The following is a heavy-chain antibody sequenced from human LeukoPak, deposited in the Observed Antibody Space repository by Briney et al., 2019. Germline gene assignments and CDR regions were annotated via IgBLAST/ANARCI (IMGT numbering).Heavy chain of an antibody. CDR1: GGSFSGYY. Sequence: SETLSLTCAVYGGSFSGYYWSWIRQPPGKGLEWIGEINHSGSTNYNPSLKSRVTISVDTSKNQFSLKLSSVTAADTAVYYCARHLGVATIYNWFDPWGQGTLVSVSS. D-gene: IGHD5-12*01. CDR3: ARHLGVATIYNWFDP. V-gene: IGHV4-34*01. J-gene: IGHJ5*02. CDR2: INHSGST.